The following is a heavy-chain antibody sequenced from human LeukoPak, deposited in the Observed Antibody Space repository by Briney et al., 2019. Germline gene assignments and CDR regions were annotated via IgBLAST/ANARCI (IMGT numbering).Heavy chain of an antibody. CDR1: GFTFSSYG. CDR2: ISYDGSNK. D-gene: IGHD6-6*01. J-gene: IGHJ4*02. V-gene: IGHV3-30*03. Sequence: GGSLRLSCAASGFTFSSYGMHWVRQAPGKGLEWVAVISYDGSNKYYADSVKGRFTISRDNSKNTLYLQMNSLRAEDTAVYYCARAYSSSLGAFDYWGQGTLVTVSS. CDR3: ARAYSSSLGAFDY.